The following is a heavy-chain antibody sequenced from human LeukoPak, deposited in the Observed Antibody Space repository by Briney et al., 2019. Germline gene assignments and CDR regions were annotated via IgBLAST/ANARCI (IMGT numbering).Heavy chain of an antibody. CDR3: ARVYGSGGTVDY. CDR1: GGTFSSYA. V-gene: IGHV1-69*04. D-gene: IGHD6-19*01. CDR2: IIPILGIA. J-gene: IGHJ4*02. Sequence: ASVKVSCKASGGTFSSYAISWVRQAPGQGLEWMGRIIPILGIANYAQKFQGRVTITADKSTSTAYMELSSLRSEDTAVYYCARVYGSGGTVDYWGQGTLVTVSS.